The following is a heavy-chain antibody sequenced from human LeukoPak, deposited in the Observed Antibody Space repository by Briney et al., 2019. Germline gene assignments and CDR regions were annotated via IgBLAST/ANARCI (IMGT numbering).Heavy chain of an antibody. CDR1: GGSISSSGHY. V-gene: IGHV4-39*07. J-gene: IGHJ4*02. Sequence: SETLSLTCSVSGGSISSSGHYWGWIRQPPGKGLEWIGSIYYRGSGTTHYNPSLKSRVTISVDTSKNNFSLKLRSVTAADTAVFYCARATADYSNTWSFDYWGQGTLVTVSS. D-gene: IGHD6-13*01. CDR2: IYYRGSGTT. CDR3: ARATADYSNTWSFDY.